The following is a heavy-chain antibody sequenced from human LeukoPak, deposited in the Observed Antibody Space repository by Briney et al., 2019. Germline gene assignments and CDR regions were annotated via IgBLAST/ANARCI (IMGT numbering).Heavy chain of an antibody. V-gene: IGHV3-30*02. CDR2: IRYDGSNK. Sequence: PGGSLRLSCAPSGFTFSRYGMHWVRQAPGKGLEWVAFIRYDGSNKYYADSVKGRFTISRDNSKNTLYLQMNSLKSEDTAVYYCTTDRLCDGDYCLATLDYWGQGTLVTVSS. CDR1: GFTFSRYG. J-gene: IGHJ4*02. D-gene: IGHD4-17*01. CDR3: TTDRLCDGDYCLATLDY.